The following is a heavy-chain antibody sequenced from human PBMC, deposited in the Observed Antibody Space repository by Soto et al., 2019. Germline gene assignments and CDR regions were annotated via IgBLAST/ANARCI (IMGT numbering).Heavy chain of an antibody. J-gene: IGHJ4*02. CDR3: AKAIAAAGHAYFDY. CDR2: ISWNSGSI. CDR1: GFTCDDYA. D-gene: IGHD6-13*01. V-gene: IGHV3-9*01. Sequence: EVQLVESGGGLVQPGRSLRLSCAASGFTCDDYAMHWVRQAPGKGLEWVSGISWNSGSIGYADSVKGRFTISRDNAKNSLYLQMNSLRAEDTALYYCAKAIAAAGHAYFDYWGQGTLVTVSS.